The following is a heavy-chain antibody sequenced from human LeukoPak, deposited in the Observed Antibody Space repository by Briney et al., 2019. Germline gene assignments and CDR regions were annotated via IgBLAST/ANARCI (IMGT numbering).Heavy chain of an antibody. Sequence: GGSLRLSCAASGFTFSSYAMSWVRQAPGKGLEWVSAISGSGGSTYYADSVKGRLTISRDNSKNTLYLQMNSLRAEDTALYYCARDYFGSPSALDYWGQGTLVTVSS. D-gene: IGHD1-26*01. CDR2: ISGSGGST. J-gene: IGHJ4*02. CDR1: GFTFSSYA. V-gene: IGHV3-23*01. CDR3: ARDYFGSPSALDY.